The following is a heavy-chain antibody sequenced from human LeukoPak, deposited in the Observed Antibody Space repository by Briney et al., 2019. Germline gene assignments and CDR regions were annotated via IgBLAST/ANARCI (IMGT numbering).Heavy chain of an antibody. J-gene: IGHJ5*02. Sequence: PSETLSLTCTVSGAYIYNFYWSWIRQPAGKGPEWIGHIYTDGTTKYNPSLKSRVTMSADASKDQCSLKLTSVTAADTAVYYCARAAGGTFDPWGPGTLVIVSS. CDR1: GAYIYNFY. V-gene: IGHV4-4*07. CDR2: IYTDGTT. CDR3: ARAAGGTFDP. D-gene: IGHD1-26*01.